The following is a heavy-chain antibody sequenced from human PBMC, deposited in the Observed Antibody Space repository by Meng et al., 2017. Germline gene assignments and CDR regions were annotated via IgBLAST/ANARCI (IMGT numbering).Heavy chain of an antibody. D-gene: IGHD3-16*01. V-gene: IGHV3-23*01. CDR2: ISGSGGST. J-gene: IGHJ4*02. CDR3: AKTPRKGAGDGGRYFDY. CDR1: GFTFSSYA. Sequence: GESLKISCAASGFTFSSYAMSWVRQAPGKGLEWVSAISGSGGSTYYADSVKGRFTISRDNSKNTLYLQNNSLRAEDTAVYYCAKTPRKGAGDGGRYFDYWGQGTLVTVSS.